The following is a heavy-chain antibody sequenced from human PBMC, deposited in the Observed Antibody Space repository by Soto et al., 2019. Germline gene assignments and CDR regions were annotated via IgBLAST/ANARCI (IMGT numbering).Heavy chain of an antibody. CDR1: GGTFSSYT. V-gene: IGHV1-69*02. D-gene: IGHD6-19*01. CDR2: IIPILGIA. CDR3: ASGIAVAGLGY. Sequence: QVQLVQSGAEVKKPGSSVKVSCKASGGTFSSYTISWVRQAPGQGLEWMGRIIPILGIANYAQKFQGRVTITADKSTSTAYMELSSLRSEDTAGYYCASGIAVAGLGYWGQGTLVTVSS. J-gene: IGHJ4*02.